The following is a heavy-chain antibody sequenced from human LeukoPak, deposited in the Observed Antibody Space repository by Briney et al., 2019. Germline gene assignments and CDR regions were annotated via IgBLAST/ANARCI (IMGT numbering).Heavy chain of an antibody. Sequence: PGGSLRLSCAASGFTFSSYAMSWVRQAPGKGLEWVSAISGSGGSTYYADSVKGRFTISRDNSKNTLYLQMNSLRAEDTAVYYCAKDRPHGDHSDKIFSGWTQYGNYWGQGTLVTVSS. V-gene: IGHV3-23*01. CDR2: ISGSGGST. CDR1: GFTFSSYA. CDR3: AKDRPHGDHSDKIFSGWTQYGNY. D-gene: IGHD6-19*01. J-gene: IGHJ4*02.